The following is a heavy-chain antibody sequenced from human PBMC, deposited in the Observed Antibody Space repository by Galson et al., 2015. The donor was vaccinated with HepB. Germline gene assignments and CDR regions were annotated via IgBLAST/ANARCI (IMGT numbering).Heavy chain of an antibody. V-gene: IGHV3-66*02. Sequence: SLRLSCAASGFTVSSNYMSWVRQAPGKGLEWVSVIYSGGSTYYADSVKGRFTISRDNSKNTLYLQMNSLRAEDTAVYYCAGGLLSTKDHYFDYCGQGTLVTVSS. CDR3: AGGLLSTKDHYFDY. J-gene: IGHJ4*02. CDR1: GFTVSSNY. D-gene: IGHD2-21*02. CDR2: IYSGGST.